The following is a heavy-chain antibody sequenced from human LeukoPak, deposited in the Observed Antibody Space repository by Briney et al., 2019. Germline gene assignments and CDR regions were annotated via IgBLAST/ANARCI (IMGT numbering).Heavy chain of an antibody. D-gene: IGHD3-10*01. CDR3: ARLYLGVGSGSPLGDYYYYMDV. J-gene: IGHJ6*03. CDR2: IYPGDSDT. V-gene: IGHV5-51*01. Sequence: GESLKISCKGSGYSFTSYWIGWVRQLPGKGLEWMGIIYPGDSDTRYSPSFQGQVTISADKSISTAYLQWSSLKASDTAMYYCARLYLGVGSGSPLGDYYYYMDVWGKGTTVTVSS. CDR1: GYSFTSYW.